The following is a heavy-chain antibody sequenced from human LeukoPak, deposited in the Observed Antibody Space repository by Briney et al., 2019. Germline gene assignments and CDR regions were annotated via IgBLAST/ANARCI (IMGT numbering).Heavy chain of an antibody. V-gene: IGHV3-33*08. D-gene: IGHD3-22*01. CDR3: ARDFMGASDSSGYYYDY. Sequence: GGSLRLSCAASGFTFSSYGMHWVRQAPGKGLEWVAVIWYGGSNKYYADSVKGRFTISRDNSKNSLYLQMNSLRAEDTAVYYCARDFMGASDSSGYYYDYWGQGTLVTVSS. J-gene: IGHJ4*02. CDR2: IWYGGSNK. CDR1: GFTFSSYG.